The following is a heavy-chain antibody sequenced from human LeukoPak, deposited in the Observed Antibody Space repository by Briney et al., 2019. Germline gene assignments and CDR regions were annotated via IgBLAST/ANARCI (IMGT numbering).Heavy chain of an antibody. CDR2: IYYSGST. CDR3: ARDQFYDSSGYYGNDAFDI. D-gene: IGHD3-22*01. V-gene: IGHV4-30-4*01. J-gene: IGHJ3*02. CDR1: GGSISSGDYY. Sequence: SQTLSFTCTVSGGSISSGDYYWSWIRQPPGKGLEWIGYIYYSGSTYYNPSLKSRVTISVDTSKNQFSLKLSSVTAADTAVYYCARDQFYDSSGYYGNDAFDIWGQGTMVTVSS.